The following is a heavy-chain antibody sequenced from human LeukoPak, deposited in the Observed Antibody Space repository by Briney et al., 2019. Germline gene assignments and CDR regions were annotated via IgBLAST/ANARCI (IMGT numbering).Heavy chain of an antibody. J-gene: IGHJ6*03. V-gene: IGHV4-59*01. CDR3: ARGLRQQLVRYYYYYYMDV. D-gene: IGHD6-13*01. CDR1: GGSISSYY. Sequence: SETLSLTCTVSGGSISSYYWSWIRQPPGKGLEWIGYIYYSGSTNYNPSLKSRVTISVDTSKNQFSLKLRSVTAADTAVYYCARGLRQQLVRYYYYYYMDVWGKGTTVTVSS. CDR2: IYYSGST.